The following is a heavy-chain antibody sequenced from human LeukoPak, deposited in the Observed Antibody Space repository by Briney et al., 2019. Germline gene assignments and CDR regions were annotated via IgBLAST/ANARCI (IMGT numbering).Heavy chain of an antibody. CDR2: ISYDGSNK. J-gene: IGHJ3*02. D-gene: IGHD5-18*01. Sequence: PGGSLRLSCAASGFTFSSYAMHWVRQAPGKGLEWVAVISYDGSNKYYADSVKGRFTISRDNSKNTLYLQMNSLRAEDTAVYYCARDRESGYSYRFDAFDIWGQGTMVTVSS. CDR3: ARDRESGYSYRFDAFDI. CDR1: GFTFSSYA. V-gene: IGHV3-30-3*01.